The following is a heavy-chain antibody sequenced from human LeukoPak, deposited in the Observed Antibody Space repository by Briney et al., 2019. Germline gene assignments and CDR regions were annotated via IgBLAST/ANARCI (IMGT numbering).Heavy chain of an antibody. CDR1: GFTVSSNY. D-gene: IGHD3-22*01. V-gene: IGHV3-66*01. Sequence: PGGSLRLSCAASGFTVSSNYMSWVRQAPGKGLEWVSVIYSGGSTYYADSVKGRFTISRDNSKNTLYLQMNSLRAEDTAVYYCNYYDSSGVGKLDYWGQGTLVTVSS. J-gene: IGHJ4*02. CDR3: NYYDSSGVGKLDY. CDR2: IYSGGST.